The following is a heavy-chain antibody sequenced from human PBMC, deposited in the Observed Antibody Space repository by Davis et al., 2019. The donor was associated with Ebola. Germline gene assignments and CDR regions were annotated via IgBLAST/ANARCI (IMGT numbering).Heavy chain of an antibody. J-gene: IGHJ6*02. V-gene: IGHV3-13*01. D-gene: IGHD6-13*01. CDR2: IGTAGDT. CDR1: GFTFSSYD. CDR3: ARGGSSWYNYYYYGMDV. Sequence: GESLKISCAASGFTFSSYDMHWVRQATGKGLEWVSAIGTAGDTYYPGSVKGRFTISRENAKNSLYLQMNSLRAGDTAVYYCARGGSSWYNYYYYGMDVWGQGTTVTVSS.